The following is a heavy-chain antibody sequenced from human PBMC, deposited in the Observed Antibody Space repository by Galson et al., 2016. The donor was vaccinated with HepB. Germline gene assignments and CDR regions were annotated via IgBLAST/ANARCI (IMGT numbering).Heavy chain of an antibody. CDR1: GFTFSNYA. J-gene: IGHJ4*02. V-gene: IGHV3-23*01. D-gene: IGHD2-15*01. CDR2: VSGSGGGT. CDR3: AKIKGRWVADY. Sequence: SLRLSCAASGFTFSNYAMSWVRQAPGKGLEWVSAVSGSGGGTYYADSVKGRFTISRDNSKNTLYMQMNSLRAEDTAVYYCAKIKGRWVADYWGQGTLVTVSS.